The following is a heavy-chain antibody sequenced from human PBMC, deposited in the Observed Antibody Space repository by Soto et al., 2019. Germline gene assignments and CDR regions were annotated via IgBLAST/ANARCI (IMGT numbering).Heavy chain of an antibody. D-gene: IGHD6-13*01. CDR1: GFTYSSYG. V-gene: IGHV3-33*01. Sequence: QVPLVESGGGVVQPGRSLRLSCAASGFTYSSYGMHWVRQAPGKGLEWVAVIWYDGSNKYYADSVKGRFTISRDNSKNMLYLQMNSLRAEDTAVYYCARGPMAAPGTLNGYFDLWGRGTLVTVSS. CDR3: ARGPMAAPGTLNGYFDL. CDR2: IWYDGSNK. J-gene: IGHJ2*01.